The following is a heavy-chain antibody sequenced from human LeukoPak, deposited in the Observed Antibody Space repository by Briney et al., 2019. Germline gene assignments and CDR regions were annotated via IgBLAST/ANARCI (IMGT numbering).Heavy chain of an antibody. V-gene: IGHV3-23*01. CDR2: ISGSGGST. Sequence: GGSLRLSCAASGFTFSSYAMGWVRQAPGKGLEWVSAISGSGGSTYYADSVKGRFTISRDNSKNTLYLQMNSLRAEDTAVYYCAKAHTYSSSSDVDYWGQGTLVTVSS. CDR3: AKAHTYSSSSDVDY. CDR1: GFTFSSYA. J-gene: IGHJ4*02. D-gene: IGHD6-6*01.